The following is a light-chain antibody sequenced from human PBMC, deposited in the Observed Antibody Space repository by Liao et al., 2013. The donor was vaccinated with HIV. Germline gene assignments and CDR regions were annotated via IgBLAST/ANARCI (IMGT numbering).Light chain of an antibody. CDR1: VLGKNL. Sequence: SYELTQPSSVSVSPGQTARITCSGDVLGKNLVWWFQQKPGQAPVLVIYRDDKRPSGISERFSGSSSRTTVTLTISGAQVEDEADYYCYSLFXTIRGWFGGGTKLTVL. V-gene: IGLV3-27*01. J-gene: IGLJ3*02. CDR3: YSLFXTIRGW. CDR2: RDD.